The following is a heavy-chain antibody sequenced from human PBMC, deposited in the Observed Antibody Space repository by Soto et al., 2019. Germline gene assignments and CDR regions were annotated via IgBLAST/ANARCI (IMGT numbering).Heavy chain of an antibody. Sequence: QVQLVQSGAEVKKPGASVKVSCKASGYTFTSYAMHWVRQAPGQRLEWMGWINAGNGNTKYSQKFQGRVTITRDTSASTAYMELSSLRSEDTAVCYCARDLGSDSSGYYSFTWFDPWGQGTLVTVSS. J-gene: IGHJ5*02. CDR1: GYTFTSYA. CDR3: ARDLGSDSSGYYSFTWFDP. CDR2: INAGNGNT. V-gene: IGHV1-3*01. D-gene: IGHD3-22*01.